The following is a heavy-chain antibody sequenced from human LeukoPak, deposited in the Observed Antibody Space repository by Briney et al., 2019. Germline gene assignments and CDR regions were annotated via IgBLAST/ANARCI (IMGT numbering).Heavy chain of an antibody. J-gene: IGHJ4*02. CDR2: IKTDGSET. CDR1: GFSFGNYW. Sequence: GGSLRLSCAASGFSFGNYWMGWVRQAPGKGLACVANIKTDGSETYYVDSVKGRFTISRDNAKNSLFLQMNSLRAEDTAIYYCVSAIRGSPIDYWGQGTLVSVPS. D-gene: IGHD3-10*01. V-gene: IGHV3-7*01. CDR3: VSAIRGSPIDY.